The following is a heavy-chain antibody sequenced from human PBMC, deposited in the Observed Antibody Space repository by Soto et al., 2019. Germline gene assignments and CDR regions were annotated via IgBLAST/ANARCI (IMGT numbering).Heavy chain of an antibody. Sequence: QVQLQQWGAGLLKPSETLSLTCAVYGGSFSGYYWSWIRQPPGKGLEWIGEINHSGSTNYNPSLKSRVTITIETTKNQFSLRLSSVTAEDTAVYYCARGGSSGWLSLRYYFDYWGQGTLVTVSS. CDR2: INHSGST. J-gene: IGHJ4*02. CDR1: GGSFSGYY. V-gene: IGHV4-34*01. CDR3: ARGGSSGWLSLRYYFDY. D-gene: IGHD6-19*01.